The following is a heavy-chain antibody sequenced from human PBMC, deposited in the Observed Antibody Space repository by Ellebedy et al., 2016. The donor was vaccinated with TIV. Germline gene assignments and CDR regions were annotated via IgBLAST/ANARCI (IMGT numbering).Heavy chain of an antibody. D-gene: IGHD3-16*01. Sequence: SQTLSLTXTVSGASISTYSWTWIRPPPGKGLEWMGYFFPGGDTNYNPSLESRVFMSIDTSRNQFSLSLSSVTAADTGLYVCASFDYDVEGYYGLDVWGQGTTVTVSS. CDR1: GASISTYS. CDR3: ASFDYDVEGYYGLDV. CDR2: FFPGGDT. J-gene: IGHJ6*02. V-gene: IGHV4-59*01.